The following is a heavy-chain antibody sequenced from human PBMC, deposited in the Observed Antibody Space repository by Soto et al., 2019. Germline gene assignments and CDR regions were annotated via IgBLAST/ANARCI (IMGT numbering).Heavy chain of an antibody. CDR3: ATKSPPM. CDR2: ISGSSGST. Sequence: EVQLLESGGGLVQPGGSLRLSCAASGFTFSSYAMNWVRQAPGKGLEWVSIISGSSGSTYYADSVKGRFTISRDNSENTLYLQMNSLIAEDTALYYCATKSPPMWGQGTLVTVSS. J-gene: IGHJ4*02. D-gene: IGHD2-2*01. CDR1: GFTFSSYA. V-gene: IGHV3-23*01.